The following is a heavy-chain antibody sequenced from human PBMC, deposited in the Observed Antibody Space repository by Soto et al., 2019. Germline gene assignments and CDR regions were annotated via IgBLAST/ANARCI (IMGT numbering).Heavy chain of an antibody. D-gene: IGHD3-10*01. J-gene: IGHJ4*02. CDR2: IIPIFGTA. Sequence: ASVKVSCKASGGTFSSYAISWVRRAPGQGLEWMGGIIPIFGTANYAQKFQGRVTITADKSTSTAYMELSSLRSEDTAVYYCARSPAKLWFGEANFDYWGQGTLVTVSS. CDR3: ARSPAKLWFGEANFDY. V-gene: IGHV1-69*06. CDR1: GGTFSSYA.